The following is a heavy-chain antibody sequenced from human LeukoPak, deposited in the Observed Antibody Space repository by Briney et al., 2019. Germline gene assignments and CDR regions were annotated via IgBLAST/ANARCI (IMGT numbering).Heavy chain of an antibody. CDR3: ITTAVGLDY. Sequence: TSSETLSLTCTVSGGSISSSSYYWGWIRQPPGKGLEWIGSIYYSGSTYYNPSLKSRVTISVDTSKNQFSLKLSSVTAADTAVYYCITTAVGLDYWGQGTLVTVSS. D-gene: IGHD6-13*01. CDR1: GGSISSSSYY. CDR2: IYYSGST. V-gene: IGHV4-39*01. J-gene: IGHJ4*02.